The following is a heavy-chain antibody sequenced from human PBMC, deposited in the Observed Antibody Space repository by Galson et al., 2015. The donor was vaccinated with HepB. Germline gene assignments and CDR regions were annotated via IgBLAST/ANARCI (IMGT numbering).Heavy chain of an antibody. D-gene: IGHD3-22*01. CDR1: GGSFRGYY. V-gene: IGHV4-34*01. CDR3: ARSHVYAGDSSGYSDAFDI. CDR2: INQSGTT. Sequence: QVQLQESGPGLVKPSETLSLTCTVSGGSFRGYYWSWIRQPPGQGLEWIGEINQSGTTNYNPSLNSRVTISVVPSKNQFSLKLNSVTAADTAVYYCARSHVYAGDSSGYSDAFDIWGQGTMVTVSS. J-gene: IGHJ3*02.